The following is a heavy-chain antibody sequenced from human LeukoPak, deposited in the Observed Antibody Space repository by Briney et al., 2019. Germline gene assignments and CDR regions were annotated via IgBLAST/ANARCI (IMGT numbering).Heavy chain of an antibody. J-gene: IGHJ4*02. Sequence: PGRSLRLSCTASGFTFGDYAMSWFRQAPGKGLEWVGFNRSKAYGGTTEYAASVKGRFTISRDDSKSIAYLQMNSLKTEDTAVYYCTTTAYGDNIDYWGQGTLVTVSS. CDR3: TTTAYGDNIDY. CDR2: NRSKAYGGTT. V-gene: IGHV3-49*03. CDR1: GFTFGDYA. D-gene: IGHD4-17*01.